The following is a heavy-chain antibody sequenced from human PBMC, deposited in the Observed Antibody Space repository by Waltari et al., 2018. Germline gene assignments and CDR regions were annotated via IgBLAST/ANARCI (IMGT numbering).Heavy chain of an antibody. CDR1: GFIFSSRW. CDR3: TTGAGQF. V-gene: IGHV3-7*01. CDR2: IQPDGGAT. D-gene: IGHD7-27*01. J-gene: IGHJ4*02. Sequence: EVHLVESGGGFVQPGGSLRLSCAASGFIFSSRWMAWFRQTPGKGLEWVAAIQPDGGATIYVDSVKGRFTISRDNAKNSLYLQMDSLRDEDAAMFYCTTGAGQFWGQGTLVTVSS.